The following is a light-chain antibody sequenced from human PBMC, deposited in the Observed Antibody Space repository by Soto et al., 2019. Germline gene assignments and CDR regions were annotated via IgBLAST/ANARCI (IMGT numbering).Light chain of an antibody. CDR2: WAS. V-gene: IGKV4-1*01. J-gene: IGKJ3*01. CDR3: QQYYSTPFT. CDR1: QSVLYSSNNKNY. Sequence: DIVLTQSPDSLAVSLGERATINCKSSQSVLYSSNNKNYLAWYQHKPGQPPKVLIYWASTRESGVPDRFSGSGSETDFTLTITSLQAEDVAVYHCQQYYSTPFTFGPGTKVDI.